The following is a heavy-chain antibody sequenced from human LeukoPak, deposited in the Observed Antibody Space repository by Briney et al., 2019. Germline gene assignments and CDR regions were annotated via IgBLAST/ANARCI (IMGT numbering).Heavy chain of an antibody. CDR3: ARGGVPGGFYGSFDY. CDR2: ISTNGRT. V-gene: IGHV4-4*07. J-gene: IGHJ4*02. CDR1: GGSISTYF. D-gene: IGHD3-3*01. Sequence: SETLSLTCTVSGGSISTYFWSWIRQPAGRGLEWIGRISTNGRTNYSPSLKGRVTMSVDTSKNQFSLKLNSVTAADTAVYYCARGGVPGGFYGSFDYWGQGTLVSVSS.